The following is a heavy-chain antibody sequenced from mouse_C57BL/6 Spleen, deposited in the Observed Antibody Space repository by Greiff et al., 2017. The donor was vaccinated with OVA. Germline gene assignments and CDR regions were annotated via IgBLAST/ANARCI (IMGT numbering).Heavy chain of an antibody. CDR1: GYTFTEYT. D-gene: IGHD2-3*01. CDR3: ARHEKDGYYPSYWYVDV. V-gene: IGHV1-62-2*01. Sequence: VQLQQSGAELVKPGASVKLSCKASGYTFTEYTIHWVKQRSGQGLEWIGWFYPGSGSIKYNEKFKDKATLTADKSSSTVYMELSRLTSEDSAVYFCARHEKDGYYPSYWYVDVRGTGTTVTVSS. J-gene: IGHJ1*03. CDR2: FYPGSGSI.